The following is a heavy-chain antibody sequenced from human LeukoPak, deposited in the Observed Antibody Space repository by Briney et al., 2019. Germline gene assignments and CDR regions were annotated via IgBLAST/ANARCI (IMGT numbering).Heavy chain of an antibody. CDR1: GYIFTGYY. D-gene: IGHD4-17*01. V-gene: IGHV1-2*02. CDR2: INPNSGGT. J-gene: IGHJ4*02. Sequence: ASVKVSCKTSGYIFTGYYMHWVRQAPGQGLEWMGWINPNSGGTNYAQKLQGRVTMTRDTSTSTAYMELSRLRSDDTAVYYCAREIYGRFDYWGQGTLVTVSS. CDR3: AREIYGRFDY.